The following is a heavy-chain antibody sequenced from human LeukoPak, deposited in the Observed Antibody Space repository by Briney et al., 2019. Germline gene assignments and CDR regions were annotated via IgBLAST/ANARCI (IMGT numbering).Heavy chain of an antibody. CDR3: AKGWEFRVVIPAAVS. V-gene: IGHV3-23*01. D-gene: IGHD3-3*01. CDR2: ISGSGEST. J-gene: IGHJ5*02. Sequence: PGGSLRLSCEGSGFIFSSYAMTWVRQAPGKGLQWVSSISGSGESTYYADCMKGRFTISRDNSKNTLSLQMNSLRAEDAAVYFCAKGWEFRVVIPAAVSWGQGTLVTVSS. CDR1: GFIFSSYA.